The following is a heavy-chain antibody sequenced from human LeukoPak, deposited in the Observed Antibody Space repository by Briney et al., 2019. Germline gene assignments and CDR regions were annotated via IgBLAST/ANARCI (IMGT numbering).Heavy chain of an antibody. CDR1: GYTLTELS. Sequence: ASVKVSCKVSGYTLTELSMHWVRQAPGKGLEWMGGFDPEDGETIYAQKFQGRVTMTEDTSTDTAYMELSSLRSEDTAVYYCATVLSGSYLGGSYFDSWGQGTLVTVSS. V-gene: IGHV1-24*01. CDR3: ATVLSGSYLGGSYFDS. J-gene: IGHJ4*02. CDR2: FDPEDGET. D-gene: IGHD1-26*01.